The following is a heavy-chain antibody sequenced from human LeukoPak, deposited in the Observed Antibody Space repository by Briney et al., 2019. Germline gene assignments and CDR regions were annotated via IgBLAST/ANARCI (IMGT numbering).Heavy chain of an antibody. CDR2: IYSGGST. Sequence: PGGSLRLSCAASGFTVSSNYMSWVRQAPGKGLEWVSVIYSGGSTYYADSVKGRFTISRDNSKNTLYLQMNSLRAEDTAVYYCASLRYYYDSSGYLDAFDIWGQGTMVTVSS. D-gene: IGHD3-22*01. J-gene: IGHJ3*02. CDR3: ASLRYYYDSSGYLDAFDI. CDR1: GFTVSSNY. V-gene: IGHV3-53*01.